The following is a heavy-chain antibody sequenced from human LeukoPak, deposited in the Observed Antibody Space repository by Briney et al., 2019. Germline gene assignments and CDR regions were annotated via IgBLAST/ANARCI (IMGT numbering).Heavy chain of an antibody. CDR1: GFTFSSYG. CDR2: IWYDGSNK. CDR3: ARRGTIFGVVSSFDY. J-gene: IGHJ4*02. D-gene: IGHD3-3*01. V-gene: IGHV3-33*01. Sequence: GGSLRLSCAASGFTFSSYGMHWVRQAPGKGLEWVAVIWYDGSNKYYADSVKGRFTISRDNSKNTLYLQMNSLRAEDTAVYFCARRGTIFGVVSSFDYWGQGTLVTVSS.